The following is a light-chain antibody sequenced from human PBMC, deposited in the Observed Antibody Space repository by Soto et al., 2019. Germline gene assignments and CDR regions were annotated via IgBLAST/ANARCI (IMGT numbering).Light chain of an antibody. CDR1: NSNIGTNT. CDR2: TDY. J-gene: IGLJ3*02. Sequence: QSVLTQPPSASGTPGQRVIISCSGSNSNIGTNTVNWYQQLPGTAPKLLIYTDYQRPSGVPDRFSGSRSGTSASLAISGLQSEDEADYYCASWDDSLSGGVFGGGTKLTVL. CDR3: ASWDDSLSGGV. V-gene: IGLV1-44*01.